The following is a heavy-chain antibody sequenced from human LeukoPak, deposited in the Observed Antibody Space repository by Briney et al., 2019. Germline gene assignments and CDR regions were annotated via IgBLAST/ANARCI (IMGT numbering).Heavy chain of an antibody. CDR1: GFTFSRYW. CDR3: ARAPAEIGGYYPEYFRH. D-gene: IGHD3-22*01. V-gene: IGHV3-74*01. J-gene: IGHJ1*01. Sequence: GGSLRLSYAASGFTFSRYWMHWVRQAPGKGLVWVSRIKSDGSTNYADSVKGRFIISRDNAKNTVSLQMNSLRAEDTGVYYCARAPAEIGGYYPEYFRHWGQGTLVTVSS. CDR2: IKSDGST.